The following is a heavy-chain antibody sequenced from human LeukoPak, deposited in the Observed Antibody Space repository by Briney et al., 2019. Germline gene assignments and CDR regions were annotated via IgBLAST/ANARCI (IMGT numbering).Heavy chain of an antibody. CDR2: VYYSGST. CDR3: ARRRSSWYYVDF. V-gene: IGHV4-39*01. Sequence: PSETLSLTCTVSGGSISNYYWSWIRQPPGKGLEWIGSVYYSGSTYYNPSLRSRVTISVDTFKNQFSLKLSSVAAADTAVYYCARRRSSWYYVDFWGQGTLVTVSS. D-gene: IGHD6-13*01. J-gene: IGHJ4*02. CDR1: GGSISNYY.